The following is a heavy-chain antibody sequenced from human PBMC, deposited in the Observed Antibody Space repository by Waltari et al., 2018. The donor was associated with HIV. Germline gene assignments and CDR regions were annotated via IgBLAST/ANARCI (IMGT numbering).Heavy chain of an antibody. D-gene: IGHD3-10*01. CDR2: ILPILGIA. CDR3: ARSTSITMVRGVGFDY. V-gene: IGHV1-69*02. CDR1: GGTFSSYT. Sequence: QVQLVQSGAEVKKPGSSVKFSCKASGGTFSSYTISWVRQAPGQGLEWMGRILPILGIANYAQEFQGRVTITADKSTSTAYMELSSLRSEDTAVYYCARSTSITMVRGVGFDYWGQGTLVTVSS. J-gene: IGHJ4*02.